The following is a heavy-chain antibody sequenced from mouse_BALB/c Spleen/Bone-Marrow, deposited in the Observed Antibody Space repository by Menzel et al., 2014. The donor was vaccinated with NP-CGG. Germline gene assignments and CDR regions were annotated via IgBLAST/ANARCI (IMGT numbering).Heavy chain of an antibody. CDR1: GYTFTNYY. J-gene: IGHJ4*01. V-gene: IGHV1S81*02. CDR3: TRLPH. D-gene: IGHD5-1*01. CDR2: INPSNGGT. Sequence: QVQLKQSGAELVKPGASVKLSCRASGYTFTNYYMYWVKQRPGQGLEWIGEINPSNGGTNFNEKFKSKATLTVDKFFSTAYMQLSSLTSEDSAVYYCTRLPHWGQGTSVTVSS.